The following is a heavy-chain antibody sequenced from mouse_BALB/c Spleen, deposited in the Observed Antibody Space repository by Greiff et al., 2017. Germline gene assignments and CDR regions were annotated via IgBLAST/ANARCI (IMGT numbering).Heavy chain of an antibody. V-gene: IGHV1-5*01. CDR1: GYTFTSYW. CDR3: TKANGNYGLYYFDY. J-gene: IGHJ2*01. CDR2: IYPGNSDT. Sequence: EVQLQQSGTVLVRPGASVKMSCKASGYTFTSYWMHWVKQRPGQGLEWIGAIYPGNSDTSYNQKFKGKAKLTAVTSTSTAYMELSSLTNEDSAVYYCTKANGNYGLYYFDYWGQGTTLTVSS. D-gene: IGHD2-1*01.